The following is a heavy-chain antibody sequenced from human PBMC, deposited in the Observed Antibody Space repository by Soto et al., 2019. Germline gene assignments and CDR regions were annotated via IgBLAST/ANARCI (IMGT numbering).Heavy chain of an antibody. Sequence: DVQLLESGGALVQPGGSLRLSCVASGFTFSSSAMNWVRQAPGKGLEWVSTISGSGVAKYYADSVKGRFTISRDNSSNTVSLQMNSLRAEDAAVYYCAKDRSPGAITWNVYWGQGTLVTVSS. J-gene: IGHJ4*02. CDR1: GFTFSSSA. V-gene: IGHV3-23*01. CDR2: ISGSGVAK. CDR3: AKDRSPGAITWNVY. D-gene: IGHD1-26*01.